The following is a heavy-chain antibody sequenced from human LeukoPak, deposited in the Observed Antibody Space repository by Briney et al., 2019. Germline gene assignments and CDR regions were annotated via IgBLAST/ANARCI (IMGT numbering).Heavy chain of an antibody. Sequence: PGGSLRLSCAASGFTFSDYAIHWVRQAPGKGLEWVAIISYDGSNEYYADSVKGRFTISRDNSKNTLYLQMNSLRADDTAVYYCARVVSSSDLIDYWGQGTLVTVSS. J-gene: IGHJ4*02. D-gene: IGHD3-22*01. CDR1: GFTFSDYA. CDR2: ISYDGSNE. CDR3: ARVVSSSDLIDY. V-gene: IGHV3-30*03.